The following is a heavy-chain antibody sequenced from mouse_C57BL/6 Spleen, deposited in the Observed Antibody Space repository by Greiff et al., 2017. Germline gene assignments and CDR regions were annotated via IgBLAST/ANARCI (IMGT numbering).Heavy chain of an antibody. V-gene: IGHV2-5*01. CDR2: IWRGGST. D-gene: IGHD4-1*01. J-gene: IGHJ2*01. CDR1: GFSLTSYG. CDR3: AKNGGTGSYYFDY. Sequence: QVQLKESGPGLVQPSQSLSITCTVSGFSLTSYGVHWVRQSPGKGLEWLGVIWRGGSTDYNAAFMSRLSITKDNSKSQVFFKMNSLQADDTAIYYCAKNGGTGSYYFDYWGQGTTLTVSS.